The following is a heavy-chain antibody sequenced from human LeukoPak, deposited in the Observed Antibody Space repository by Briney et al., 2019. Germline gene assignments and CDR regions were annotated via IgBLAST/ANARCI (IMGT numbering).Heavy chain of an antibody. CDR1: GFSVSSTY. Sequence: GGSLRLSGAASGFSVSSTYMSWVRQAPGKGLEWVSIIYSGGNTYYADSVKGRFTISRDNSKNTLYLQMNRLRPEDTAVYYCARGTVTAPDYWGQGTLVTVSS. CDR3: ARGTVTAPDY. V-gene: IGHV3-53*01. CDR2: IYSGGNT. J-gene: IGHJ4*02. D-gene: IGHD2-21*02.